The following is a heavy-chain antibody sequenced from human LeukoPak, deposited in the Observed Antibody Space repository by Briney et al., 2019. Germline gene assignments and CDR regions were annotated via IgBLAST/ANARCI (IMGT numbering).Heavy chain of an antibody. D-gene: IGHD1/OR15-1a*01. CDR2: IYHSGST. Sequence: SETLSLTCAVSGGSISSSNWWNWVRQPPGKGLEWIGEIYHSGSTNYNPSLKSRVTISVDKSKNQFSLKLSSVTAADTAVYYCAKQMSPAVVKMPFDYWGQGTLVTVSS. CDR1: GGSISSSNW. CDR3: AKQMSPAVVKMPFDY. J-gene: IGHJ4*02. V-gene: IGHV4-4*02.